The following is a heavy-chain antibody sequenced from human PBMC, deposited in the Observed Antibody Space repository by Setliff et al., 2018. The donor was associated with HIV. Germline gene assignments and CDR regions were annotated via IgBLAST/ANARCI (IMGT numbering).Heavy chain of an antibody. CDR3: ARGFSVYSSLDPLLNWFDP. J-gene: IGHJ5*02. Sequence: GASVKVSCKASGYTFTGYYMHWVRQAPGQRLEWMGWINAGNGNTKYSQKFQGRVAITRDTSASTAYMELSSLRSKDTAVYYCARGFSVYSSLDPLLNWFDPWGQGTLVTVSS. CDR1: GYTFTGYY. V-gene: IGHV1-3*01. D-gene: IGHD6-6*01. CDR2: INAGNGNT.